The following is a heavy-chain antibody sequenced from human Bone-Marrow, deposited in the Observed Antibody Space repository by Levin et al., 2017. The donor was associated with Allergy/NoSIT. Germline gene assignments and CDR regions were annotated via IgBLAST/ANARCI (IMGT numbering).Heavy chain of an antibody. CDR2: IYYSGST. Sequence: LSQTLSLTCTVSGGSISSYYWSWIRQPPGKGLEWIGYIYYSGSTNYNPSLKSRVTISVDTSKNQFSLKLSSVTAADTAVYYCARGGAVAGHYYYYGMDVWGQGTTVTVSS. D-gene: IGHD6-19*01. V-gene: IGHV4-59*01. CDR1: GGSISSYY. CDR3: ARGGAVAGHYYYYGMDV. J-gene: IGHJ6*02.